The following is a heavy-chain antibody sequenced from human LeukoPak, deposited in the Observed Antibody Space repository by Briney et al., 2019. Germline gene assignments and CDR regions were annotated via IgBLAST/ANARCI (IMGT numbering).Heavy chain of an antibody. V-gene: IGHV3-7*03. D-gene: IGHD3-22*01. CDR1: GFTFSSYW. CDR3: ARMSYYDSSGDNWFDP. Sequence: GGTLRLSCAASGFTFSSYWMSWVRQAPGKGLEWVANIKQDGSEKYYVDSVKGRFIISRDNAKNSLYLQMNSLRAEDTAVYYCARMSYYDSSGDNWFDPWGQGTLVTVSS. CDR2: IKQDGSEK. J-gene: IGHJ5*02.